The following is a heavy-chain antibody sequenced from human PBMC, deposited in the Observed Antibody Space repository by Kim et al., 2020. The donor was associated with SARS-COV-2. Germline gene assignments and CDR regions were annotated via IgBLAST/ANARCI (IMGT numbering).Heavy chain of an antibody. V-gene: IGHV3-49*03. D-gene: IGHD2-2*01. Sequence: GGSLRLSCTASGFTFGDYAMSWFRQAPGKGLEWVGFIRSKAYGGTTEYAASVKGRFTISRDDSKSIAYLQMNSLKTEDTAVYYCTRTFVVVPAAPRGYNWFDPWGQGTLVTVSS. J-gene: IGHJ5*02. CDR2: IRSKAYGGTT. CDR3: TRTFVVVPAAPRGYNWFDP. CDR1: GFTFGDYA.